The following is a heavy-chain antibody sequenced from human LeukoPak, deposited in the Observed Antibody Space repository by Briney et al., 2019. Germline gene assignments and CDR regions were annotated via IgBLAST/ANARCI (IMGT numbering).Heavy chain of an antibody. J-gene: IGHJ3*02. CDR1: GFSLSDSS. CDR3: TRVKPVSGAWFDALDI. V-gene: IGHV3-73*01. CDR2: IRTRSSSYST. D-gene: IGHD6-19*01. Sequence: QPGGSLKLSCAASGFSLSDSSMNWVRQASGKGLEWVGRIRTRSSSYSTSYAASVRGRFTISRDDSKNTVFLHVSSLKTEDTAVYYCTRVKPVSGAWFDALDIWGQGTIVTVSS.